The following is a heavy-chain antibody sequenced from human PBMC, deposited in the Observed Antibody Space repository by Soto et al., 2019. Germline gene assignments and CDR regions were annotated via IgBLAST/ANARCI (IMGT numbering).Heavy chain of an antibody. CDR1: GFRVTDHY. Sequence: GGSLRLSCGASGFRVTDHYMTWVRQAPGKGLEWVSVLYTGGSAYYGDSVKGRFTISRDSSTNTLYLQMNSLKVGDTAFYFCARSFNDWTTYFDYWSEGTLVTVSA. CDR3: ARSFNDWTTYFDY. V-gene: IGHV3-53*01. J-gene: IGHJ4*02. CDR2: LYTGGSA. D-gene: IGHD3-9*01.